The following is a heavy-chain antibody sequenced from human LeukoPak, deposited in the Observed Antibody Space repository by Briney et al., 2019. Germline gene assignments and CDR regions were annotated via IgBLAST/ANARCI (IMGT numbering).Heavy chain of an antibody. CDR1: GFTFSSYA. D-gene: IGHD3-22*01. CDR2: ISYDGSNK. J-gene: IGHJ4*02. V-gene: IGHV3-30*04. CDR3: ARGRYYDTWRDGYYFDY. Sequence: GRSLRLSCAASGFTFSSYAMHWVRQAPGKGLEWVAVISYDGSNKYYADSVKGRFTISRDNAKNSLYLQMNSLRAEDTAVYYCARGRYYDTWRDGYYFDYWGQGTLVTVSS.